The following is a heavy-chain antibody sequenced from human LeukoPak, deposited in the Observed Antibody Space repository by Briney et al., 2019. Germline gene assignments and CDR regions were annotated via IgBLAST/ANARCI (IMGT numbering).Heavy chain of an antibody. CDR3: ARGDIVVVVAATNLNWFDP. CDR2: INHSGST. CDR1: GGSISSYY. V-gene: IGHV4-34*01. Sequence: SETLSLTCTVSGGSISSYYWSWIRQPPGKGLEWIGEINHSGSTNYNPSLKSRVTISVDTSKNQFSLKLSSVTAADTAVYYCARGDIVVVVAATNLNWFDPWGQGTLVTVSS. D-gene: IGHD2-15*01. J-gene: IGHJ5*02.